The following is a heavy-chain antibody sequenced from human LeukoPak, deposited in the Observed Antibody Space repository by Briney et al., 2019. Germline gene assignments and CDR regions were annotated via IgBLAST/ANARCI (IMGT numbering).Heavy chain of an antibody. J-gene: IGHJ4*02. CDR1: GGSFSGYY. Sequence: PSETLSLTCAVYGGSFSGYYWSRIRQPPGKGLEWIGEINHSGSTNYNPSLKSRVTISVDTSKNQFSLKLSSATAADTAVYYCARGQRSYYYGSGSYMVVYWGQGTLVTVSS. D-gene: IGHD3-10*01. CDR3: ARGQRSYYYGSGSYMVVY. V-gene: IGHV4-34*01. CDR2: INHSGST.